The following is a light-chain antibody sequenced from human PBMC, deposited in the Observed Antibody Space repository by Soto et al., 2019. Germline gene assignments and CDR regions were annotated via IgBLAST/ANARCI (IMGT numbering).Light chain of an antibody. CDR1: QSISSNY. CDR3: QQYGSSSYT. Sequence: EIVLTQSPGTLSLSPGQRATLSCRASQSISSNYLAWYQQKPGQAPRLLIYGASNRATGIPDRFSGSGSGTDFTLTISRLEPEDFAVYYCQQYGSSSYTFGQGTKLELK. V-gene: IGKV3-20*01. J-gene: IGKJ2*01. CDR2: GAS.